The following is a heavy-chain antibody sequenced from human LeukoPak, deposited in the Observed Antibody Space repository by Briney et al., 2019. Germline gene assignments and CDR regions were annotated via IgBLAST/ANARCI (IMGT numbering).Heavy chain of an antibody. Sequence: GGSLRLSCAASGFTFSSYAMSWVRQAPGKGLEWVSAISGSGGSTYYADSVKGRFTISRDNSKNTLYLQMNSLRAEDTAVYYCAKGARSWELLYNWFDPWGQGTLVTVSS. D-gene: IGHD1-26*01. J-gene: IGHJ5*02. V-gene: IGHV3-23*01. CDR2: ISGSGGST. CDR1: GFTFSSYA. CDR3: AKGARSWELLYNWFDP.